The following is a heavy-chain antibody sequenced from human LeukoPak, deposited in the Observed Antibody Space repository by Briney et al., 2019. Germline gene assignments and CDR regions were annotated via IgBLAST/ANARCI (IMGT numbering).Heavy chain of an antibody. J-gene: IGHJ4*02. D-gene: IGHD3-10*01. V-gene: IGHV4-31*03. Sequence: SETLSLTCTVSGGSISSGGYYWSWIRQHPWKGLEWIGYIYYSGSTYYNPSLKSRVTISVDTSKNQFSLKLSSVTAADTAVYYCARCGSGSPFDYWGQGTLVTVSS. CDR3: ARCGSGSPFDY. CDR1: GGSISSGGYY. CDR2: IYYSGST.